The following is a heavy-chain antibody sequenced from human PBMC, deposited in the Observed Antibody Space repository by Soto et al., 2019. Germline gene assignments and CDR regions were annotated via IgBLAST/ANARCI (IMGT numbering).Heavy chain of an antibody. CDR1: GFKFEDYA. V-gene: IGHV3-9*01. J-gene: IGHJ4*02. D-gene: IGHD6-19*01. CDR2: INWNSGKA. Sequence: EMQLVESGGGLVPPGRSLRLSCAGFGFKFEDYAMHWVRQVPGKGLEWVSYINWNSGKAKYADSVKGRFTISRDNAKNSLYLHMTSLKSADTALYYCAKAGCSDANCHFWALESWGQGTLVSVSS. CDR3: AKAGCSDANCHFWALES.